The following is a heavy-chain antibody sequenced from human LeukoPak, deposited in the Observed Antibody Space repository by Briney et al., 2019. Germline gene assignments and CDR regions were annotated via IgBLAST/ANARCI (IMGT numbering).Heavy chain of an antibody. CDR1: GGTFSSYA. CDR2: IIPIFGTA. CDR3: ARTMVRGVSFEDMDV. V-gene: IGHV1-69*05. D-gene: IGHD3-10*01. Sequence: SVKVSCKASGGTFSSYAISWVRQAPGQGLEWMGRIIPIFGTANYAQKFQGRVTITTDESTSTAYMELSSLRSEDTAVYYCARTMVRGVSFEDMDVWGKGTTVTVSS. J-gene: IGHJ6*03.